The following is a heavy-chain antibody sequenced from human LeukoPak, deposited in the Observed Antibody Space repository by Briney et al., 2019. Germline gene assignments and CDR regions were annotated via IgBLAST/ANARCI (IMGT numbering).Heavy chain of an antibody. CDR3: ARISITIFGVDEKNWFDP. D-gene: IGHD3-3*01. J-gene: IGHJ5*02. Sequence: GASVKVSCKASGYTFTGYYMHWVRQAPGQGLEWMGWINPNSGGTNYAQKIQGRVTMTRDTSISTAYMELSRLRSDDTAVYYCARISITIFGVDEKNWFDPWGQGTLVTVSS. CDR2: INPNSGGT. V-gene: IGHV1-2*02. CDR1: GYTFTGYY.